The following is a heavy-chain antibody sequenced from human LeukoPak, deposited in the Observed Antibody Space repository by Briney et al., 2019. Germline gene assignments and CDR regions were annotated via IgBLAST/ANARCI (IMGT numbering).Heavy chain of an antibody. CDR1: GFTFTSDA. CDR3: AKDQWMT. CDR2: ISRSGDST. Sequence: SGGSLRLSCAASGFTFTSDAMNWVRQAPGKGLEWVSTISRSGDSTYYADSVKGRFTIPRDNSKNTLFLQMSSLRAEDTSIYYCAKDQWMTWGQGILVTVSS. D-gene: IGHD5-12*01. V-gene: IGHV3-23*01. J-gene: IGHJ5*02.